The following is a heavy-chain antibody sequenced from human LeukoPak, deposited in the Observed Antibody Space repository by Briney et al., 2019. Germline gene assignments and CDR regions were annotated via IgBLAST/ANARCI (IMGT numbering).Heavy chain of an antibody. J-gene: IGHJ5*02. D-gene: IGHD3-3*01. V-gene: IGHV1-8*01. CDR2: MNPNSGNT. Sequence: ASVKVSFKASGYTFTSYDINWVRQATGQGLEWMGWMNPNSGNTGYAQKFQGRVTMTRNTSISTAYMELSSLRSEDTAVYYCARALREWLLSYWFDPWGQGTLVTVSS. CDR3: ARALREWLLSYWFDP. CDR1: GYTFTSYD.